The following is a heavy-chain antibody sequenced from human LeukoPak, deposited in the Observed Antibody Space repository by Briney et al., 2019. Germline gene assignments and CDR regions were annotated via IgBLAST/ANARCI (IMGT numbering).Heavy chain of an antibody. CDR1: GGTFSSYA. Sequence: SVKASCKASGGTFSSYAISWVRQAPGQGLEWMGGIIPIFGTANNAQKFQGRVTITADESTSTAYMELSSLRSEDTAVYYCARAIAAAAFCDYWGQGTLVTVSS. CDR2: IIPIFGTA. CDR3: ARAIAAAAFCDY. D-gene: IGHD6-13*01. V-gene: IGHV1-69*13. J-gene: IGHJ4*02.